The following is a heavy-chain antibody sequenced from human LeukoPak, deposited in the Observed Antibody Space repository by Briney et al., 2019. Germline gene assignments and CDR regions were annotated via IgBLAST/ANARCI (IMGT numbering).Heavy chain of an antibody. CDR3: TRVGPSTVVDY. CDR2: IRSKPQSYAT. CDR1: GFTFSDSA. Sequence: PGGSLRLSCAASGFTFSDSAIHWVRQASGKGLEWVCRIRSKPQSYATAYDESLKRRFTISRDDSKNTAYLQMSSLKVEDTAVYYCTRVGPSTVVDYWGQGTQVTVSS. J-gene: IGHJ4*02. V-gene: IGHV3-73*01. D-gene: IGHD1-26*01.